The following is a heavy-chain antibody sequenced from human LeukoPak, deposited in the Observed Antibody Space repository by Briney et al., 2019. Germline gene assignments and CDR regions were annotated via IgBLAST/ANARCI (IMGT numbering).Heavy chain of an antibody. D-gene: IGHD3-10*01. V-gene: IGHV1-18*01. CDR2: ISAYNGNT. CDR1: GYSFTNYG. J-gene: IGHJ4*02. CDR3: ARGGSGSQAFDF. Sequence: ASVKVSCEASGYSFTNYGISWVRQAPGQGLEWMGWISAYNGNTDYAQKFQGRVTMTTDTSTGTAYMELRSLRSDDTAVYFCARGGSGSQAFDFWGQGTLVTVSS.